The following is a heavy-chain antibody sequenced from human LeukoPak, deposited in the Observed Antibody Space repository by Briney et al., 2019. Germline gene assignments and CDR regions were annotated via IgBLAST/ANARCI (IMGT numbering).Heavy chain of an antibody. D-gene: IGHD4-11*01. Sequence: PSETLSLTCTVSGGSISSYYWSWIRQPPGKGLEWIGYIYYSGSTNYNPSLKSRVTISVDTSKNQFSLKLSSVTAADTAVYYCARLGKDDYSNYVGYWGQGTLVTVSS. J-gene: IGHJ4*02. V-gene: IGHV4-59*08. CDR3: ARLGKDDYSNYVGY. CDR1: GGSISSYY. CDR2: IYYSGST.